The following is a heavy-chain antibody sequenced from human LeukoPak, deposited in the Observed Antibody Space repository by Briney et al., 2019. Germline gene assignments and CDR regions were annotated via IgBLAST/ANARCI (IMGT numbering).Heavy chain of an antibody. D-gene: IGHD2-15*01. CDR1: GFTFSSYA. Sequence: GGSLRLSCAASGFTFSSYAMTWVRQAPGKGLEWVSAINDNGVSTYYADSVKGRFTISRDNSKNKLFLQMNSLRAEDTAVYYCAKGLSSGYCSGGSCYGYYGMDVWGQGTTVTASS. V-gene: IGHV3-23*01. CDR2: INDNGVST. J-gene: IGHJ6*02. CDR3: AKGLSSGYCSGGSCYGYYGMDV.